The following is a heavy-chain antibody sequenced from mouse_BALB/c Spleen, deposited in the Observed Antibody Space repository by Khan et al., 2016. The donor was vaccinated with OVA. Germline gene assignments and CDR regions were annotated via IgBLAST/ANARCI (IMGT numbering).Heavy chain of an antibody. J-gene: IGHJ3*01. CDR1: GYTLTNYG. CDR3: ARSNGNYLCAY. Sequence: QIQLVQPGPELKKPGETVKISCKASGYTLTNYGMNWVKQAPGKGLKWMGWINTYTGEPTYAEDFKGRIAFSLETSASTAYLKINNLKNEDTATYYCARSNGNYLCAYWGQGTLVTVSA. D-gene: IGHD2-1*01. CDR2: INTYTGEP. V-gene: IGHV9-3-1*01.